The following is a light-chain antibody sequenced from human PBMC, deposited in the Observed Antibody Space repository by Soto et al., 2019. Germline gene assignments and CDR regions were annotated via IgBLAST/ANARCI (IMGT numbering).Light chain of an antibody. CDR1: SSNIGAGYD. CDR3: QCYDSSLSGWV. Sequence: QSVLTQPPSVSGAPGQRVTISCTGSSSNIGAGYDVHWYQQLPGTAPKLLIYGNSNRPSGVPDRFSGSKSGTSASLAITGRRAEDEADYYCQCYDSSLSGWVFGGGTKLTVL. V-gene: IGLV1-40*01. CDR2: GNS. J-gene: IGLJ3*02.